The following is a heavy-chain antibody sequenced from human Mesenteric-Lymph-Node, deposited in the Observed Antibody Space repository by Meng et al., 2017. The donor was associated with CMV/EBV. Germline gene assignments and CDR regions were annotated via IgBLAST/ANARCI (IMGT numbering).Heavy chain of an antibody. CDR3: AKDLGSGIFGRGDGFDI. V-gene: IGHV3-9*01. D-gene: IGHD3-10*01. CDR2: ISWNSGSI. CDR1: GFTFDDYA. Sequence: GGSLRLSCAASGFTFDDYAMHWVRQAPGKGLEWVSGISWNSGSIGYEDSVKGRFTISRDNAKNSLYLQMNSLRVEDTAFYYCAKDLGSGIFGRGDGFDIWGQGTMVTVSS. J-gene: IGHJ3*02.